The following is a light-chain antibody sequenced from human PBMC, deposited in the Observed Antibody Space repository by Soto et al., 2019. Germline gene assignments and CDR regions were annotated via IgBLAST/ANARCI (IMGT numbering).Light chain of an antibody. CDR2: DVS. CDR3: SSYTSSSTLMV. CDR1: SSDVGGYNY. V-gene: IGLV2-14*01. Sequence: QSALTQPASVSGSPGQSITISCTGTSSDVGGYNYVSCYQQHTGKAPKLMIYDVSNRHSGVSNRFSGSKSGNTASLTISGLQAEDEADYYCSSYTSSSTLMVFGGGTKRTVL. J-gene: IGLJ2*01.